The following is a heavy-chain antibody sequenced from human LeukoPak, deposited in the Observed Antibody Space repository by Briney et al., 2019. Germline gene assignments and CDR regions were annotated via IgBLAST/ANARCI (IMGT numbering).Heavy chain of an antibody. J-gene: IGHJ4*02. Sequence: GGSLRLSCAVSGFTFSSFAVHWVRPAPGKGLEWVAVISYDRSKTYYADSVKGRFTISRDNSKNTVYLQMNSLSTEDTAMYYCARDQSSGGRWLDYWGRGTLVTVSS. CDR1: GFTFSSFA. V-gene: IGHV3-30-3*01. CDR3: ARDQSSGGRWLDY. D-gene: IGHD2-15*01. CDR2: ISYDRSKT.